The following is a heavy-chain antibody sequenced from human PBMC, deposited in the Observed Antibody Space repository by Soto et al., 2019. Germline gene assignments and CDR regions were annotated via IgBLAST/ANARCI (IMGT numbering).Heavy chain of an antibody. D-gene: IGHD3-3*01. V-gene: IGHV3-30*03. Sequence: QVHLVESGGGVVQPGGSLRLSCAASGFTINRNDMYWVRQAPGKGLEWVAVMSFDGNHQHYADSVKGRFTISRDNSKNTLSLEMNSLRRDDTAVYYCAXXXRFPRVGVDYYALDVWGQGTTVIVSS. J-gene: IGHJ6*02. CDR3: AXXXRFPRVGVDYYALDV. CDR2: MSFDGNHQ. CDR1: GFTINRND.